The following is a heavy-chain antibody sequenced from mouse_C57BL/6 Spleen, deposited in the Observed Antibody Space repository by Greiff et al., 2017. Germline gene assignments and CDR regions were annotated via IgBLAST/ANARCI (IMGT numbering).Heavy chain of an antibody. Sequence: QVQLLQSGPGLVQPSQSLSITCTVSGFSLTSYGVHWVRPSPGKGLEWLGVIWRGGSTDFNADFMSSLSITKDNSKDQVFLTMNSLQADDTAIFYWAKRGNYSNSHYAMDYWGQGTSVTVSS. CDR1: GFSLTSYG. J-gene: IGHJ4*01. D-gene: IGHD2-5*01. CDR3: AKRGNYSNSHYAMDY. CDR2: IWRGGST. V-gene: IGHV2-5*01.